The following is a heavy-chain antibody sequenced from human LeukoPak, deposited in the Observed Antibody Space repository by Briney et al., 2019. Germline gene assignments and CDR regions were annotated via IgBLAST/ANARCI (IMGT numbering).Heavy chain of an antibody. CDR1: GFTFSSYV. CDR3: AKVGPGYDRSGYYDN. D-gene: IGHD3-22*01. V-gene: IGHV3-23*01. Sequence: GGSLRLSCAASGFTFSSYVMTWVRQVPGRGLEWVSGISGSAGNTYYADSVKGRFTISRDNSKNTLDLQMNSLRAEDTAEYYCAKVGPGYDRSGYYDNWGQGTLVTVSS. J-gene: IGHJ4*02. CDR2: ISGSAGNT.